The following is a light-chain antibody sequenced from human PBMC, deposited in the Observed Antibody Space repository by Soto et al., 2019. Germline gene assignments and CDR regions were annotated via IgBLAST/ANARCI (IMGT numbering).Light chain of an antibody. CDR2: AAS. J-gene: IGKJ1*01. CDR3: QQTYSNLWT. V-gene: IGKV1-39*01. CDR1: QTVSRY. Sequence: DIQLTQSPSSLSASVGDTVTITCRASQTVSRYLNWYQQKSGTAPKLLIYAASTLHTGGPSRFSGRGSGTDFTLTINNLQREDFADYFCQQTYSNLWTFGQGTKVDI.